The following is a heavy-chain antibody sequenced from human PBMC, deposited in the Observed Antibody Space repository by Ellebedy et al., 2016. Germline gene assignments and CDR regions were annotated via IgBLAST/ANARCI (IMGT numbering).Heavy chain of an antibody. CDR1: GYSFTSDW. D-gene: IGHD3-10*01. V-gene: IGHV5-51*01. CDR2: IYPGDSDT. CDR3: ARHYYGSGRGVVGWNYFDY. Sequence: GGSLRLSCKGSGYSFTSDWIGWVRQMPGKGLEGMGIIYPGDSDTRYSPSFQGQVTISAAKSISTAYLQWSSLKASDTAMYYCARHYYGSGRGVVGWNYFDYWGQGTLVTVSS. J-gene: IGHJ4*02.